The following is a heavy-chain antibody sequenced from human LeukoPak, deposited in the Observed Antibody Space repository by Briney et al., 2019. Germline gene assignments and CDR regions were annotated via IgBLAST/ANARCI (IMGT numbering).Heavy chain of an antibody. V-gene: IGHV4-59*08. J-gene: IGHJ4*02. CDR1: GGSISNNY. D-gene: IGHD1-26*01. Sequence: SETLSLTCSVSGGSISNNYWSWIRQSPEKGLEWIGYIHSSGSTDYNPSFKSRVVVSVDTSKDQFSLKLYSVTAADTAVYYCARHGLKLVGASTIYFDNWGQGTLVTVSS. CDR3: ARHGLKLVGASTIYFDN. CDR2: IHSSGST.